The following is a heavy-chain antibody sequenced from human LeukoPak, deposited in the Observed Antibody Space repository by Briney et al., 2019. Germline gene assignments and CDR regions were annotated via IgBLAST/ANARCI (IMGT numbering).Heavy chain of an antibody. D-gene: IGHD1-14*01. CDR2: IKDDGSET. Sequence: TGGSLRLSCVDSGFTFSSYWMSWVRQAPGKGLEWVANIKDDGSETYSVDSVKGRFTISRDNAKNSLYLQMSSLRAEYTAVYYCARARIDFWGQGTLVTVSS. CDR1: GFTFSSYW. J-gene: IGHJ4*02. V-gene: IGHV3-7*01. CDR3: ARARIDF.